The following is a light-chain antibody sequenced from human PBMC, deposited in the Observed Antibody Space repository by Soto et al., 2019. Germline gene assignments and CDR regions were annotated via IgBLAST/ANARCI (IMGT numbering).Light chain of an antibody. V-gene: IGKV3-20*01. CDR3: QQYGSSPPYT. J-gene: IGKJ2*01. CDR1: QSVSSSY. Sequence: PGERATLSCRASQSVSSSYSAWYQQKPGQAPRLLIYGASSRATGIPDRFSGSGSGTDFTLTISRLEPEDFAVYYCQQYGSSPPYTFGQGTKLEIK. CDR2: GAS.